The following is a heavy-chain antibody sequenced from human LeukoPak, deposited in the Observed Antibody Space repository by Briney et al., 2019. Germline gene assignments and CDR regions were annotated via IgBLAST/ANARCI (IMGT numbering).Heavy chain of an antibody. CDR3: ARQEYGPAALFDC. CDR1: GFTFSSYA. V-gene: IGHV3-33*08. CDR2: IWSDGSSI. Sequence: GGSLRLSCAASGFTFSSYAMHWVRQAPGKGLEWVALIWSDGSSIHYADSVKGRFTISRDNSKNTLYLQMNSLRAEDTAIYYCARQEYGPAALFDCWGQGTLVTVSS. J-gene: IGHJ4*02. D-gene: IGHD2/OR15-2a*01.